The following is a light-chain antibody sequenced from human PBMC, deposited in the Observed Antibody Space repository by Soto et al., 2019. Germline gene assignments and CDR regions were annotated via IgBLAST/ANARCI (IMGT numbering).Light chain of an antibody. CDR1: HSGGRY. V-gene: IGKV3-11*02. CDR2: DAS. Sequence: EVVVTQSPATLSSSPGEGATLSCRTSHSGGRYLAWYQKKPGQAPMLLSYDASKRATGIPARFSGSGSGREFTLTISSLEPEDFAVYYCQQRSNWRPLSFGGGNKVEI. CDR3: QQRSNWRPLS. J-gene: IGKJ4*01.